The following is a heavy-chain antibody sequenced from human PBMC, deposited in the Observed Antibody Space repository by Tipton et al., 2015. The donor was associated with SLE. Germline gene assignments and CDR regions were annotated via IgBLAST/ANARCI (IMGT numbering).Heavy chain of an antibody. CDR3: AKGTHRDLTYGSYFFDF. Sequence: SLRLSCAASGFTFSSYWMHWVRQAPGKGLVWVSCINWNGGAVGYADSVKGRFTISRDNAKNSLYLQVDSLRADDTAFYYCAKGTHRDLTYGSYFFDFWGQGNMVTVSS. CDR2: INWNGGAV. D-gene: IGHD1-14*01. CDR1: GFTFSSYW. V-gene: IGHV3-74*01. J-gene: IGHJ4*02.